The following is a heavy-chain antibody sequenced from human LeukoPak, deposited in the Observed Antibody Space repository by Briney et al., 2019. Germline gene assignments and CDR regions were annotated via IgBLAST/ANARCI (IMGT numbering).Heavy chain of an antibody. CDR3: ARAKYYDSRGYSVREAYDI. J-gene: IGHJ3*02. V-gene: IGHV3-30*04. Sequence: GGSLRLSCTASGFTFSSYTMHWVRRAPGKGLEWVAVISHDGNIKYHADSMKDRFTISRDNSRNTLYLQMNNLRPEDTAVYSCARAKYYDSRGYSVREAYDIWGQGTMVTVSS. CDR2: ISHDGNIK. D-gene: IGHD3-22*01. CDR1: GFTFSSYT.